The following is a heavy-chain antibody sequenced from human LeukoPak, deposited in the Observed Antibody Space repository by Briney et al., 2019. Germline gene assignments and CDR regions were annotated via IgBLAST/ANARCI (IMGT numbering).Heavy chain of an antibody. D-gene: IGHD6-19*01. V-gene: IGHV4-38-2*01. CDR2: IYHSGST. Sequence: SETLSLTCAVSGYSISSGYYWGWIRQPPGKGLEWIGSIYHSGSTYYNPSLKSRVTISVDTSKNQFSLKLSSVTAADTAVYYCARHGYIAVARTVDYWGQGTLITVSS. J-gene: IGHJ4*02. CDR1: GYSISSGYY. CDR3: ARHGYIAVARTVDY.